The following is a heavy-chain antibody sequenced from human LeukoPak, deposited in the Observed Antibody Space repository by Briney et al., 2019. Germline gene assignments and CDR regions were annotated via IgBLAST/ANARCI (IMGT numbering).Heavy chain of an antibody. D-gene: IGHD6-19*01. Sequence: GGSLRLSCTVSGFTVSSNSMSWVRQAPGKGLEWVSFIYSDNTHYSDSVKGRFTISRDNSKNTLYLQMNSLRAEDTAVYYCARDQSQSSSGSIDYWGQGTLVTVSS. V-gene: IGHV3-53*01. CDR3: ARDQSQSSSGSIDY. J-gene: IGHJ4*02. CDR1: GFTVSSNS. CDR2: IYSDNT.